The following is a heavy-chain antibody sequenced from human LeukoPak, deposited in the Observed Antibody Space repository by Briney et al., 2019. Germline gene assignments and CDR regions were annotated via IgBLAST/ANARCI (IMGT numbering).Heavy chain of an antibody. J-gene: IGHJ4*02. D-gene: IGHD2-15*01. V-gene: IGHV4-34*01. Sequence: ASETLSLTCAVYGGSFSGYYWSWIRQPPGKGLEWIGEINHSGSTNYNPSLKSRVTISVDTSKNQFSLKLSSVTAADTAVYYCARRLRGYCSGGSCYRFDYWGQGTLVTVSS. CDR1: GGSFSGYY. CDR2: INHSGST. CDR3: ARRLRGYCSGGSCYRFDY.